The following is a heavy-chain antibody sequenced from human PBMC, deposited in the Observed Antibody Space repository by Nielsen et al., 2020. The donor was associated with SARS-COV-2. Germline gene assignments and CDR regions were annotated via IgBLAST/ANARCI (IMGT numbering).Heavy chain of an antibody. CDR1: GTTFTKSA. V-gene: IGHV1-69*13. CDR2: IIPIFDTV. D-gene: IGHD2-15*01. J-gene: IGHJ6*03. Sequence: SVKVSCKASGTTFTKSAITWVRQAPGQGLEWMGGIIPIFDTVDYAQKFQGRLMITADESTTTAYMELHGLKSEDTAIYYCARRPYGGSSDRLYYHSYMDVWGKGTTVTVSS. CDR3: ARRPYGGSSDRLYYHSYMDV.